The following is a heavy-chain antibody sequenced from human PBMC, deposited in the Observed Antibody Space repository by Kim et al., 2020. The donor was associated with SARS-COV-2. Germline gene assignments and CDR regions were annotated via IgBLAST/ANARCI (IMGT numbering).Heavy chain of an antibody. Sequence: ASVKVSCKASGYSFTRYGISWVRQAPGQGLEWMGWISAYNGNTNYAQKLQGRVTMTTDTSTSTAYMELRSLSSDDTAVYYCARDAYYYESSGYYVYYFDYWGQGTLVTVSS. J-gene: IGHJ4*02. CDR3: ARDAYYYESSGYYVYYFDY. CDR1: GYSFTRYG. CDR2: ISAYNGNT. V-gene: IGHV1-18*01. D-gene: IGHD3-22*01.